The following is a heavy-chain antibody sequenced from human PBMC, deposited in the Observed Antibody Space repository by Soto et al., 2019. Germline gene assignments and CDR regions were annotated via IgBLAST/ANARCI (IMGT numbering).Heavy chain of an antibody. CDR2: ISAYNGNT. CDR1: GYTFTSYG. CDR3: ARSLYCSSTSCRWFDP. J-gene: IGHJ5*02. V-gene: IGHV1-18*04. Sequence: ASVKVSCKASGYTFTSYGISWVRQAPGQGLEWMGWISAYNGNTNYAQKLQGRVTMTTNTSTSTAYMELRSLRSDDTAVYYCARSLYCSSTSCRWFDPWGQGTLVTVSS. D-gene: IGHD2-2*01.